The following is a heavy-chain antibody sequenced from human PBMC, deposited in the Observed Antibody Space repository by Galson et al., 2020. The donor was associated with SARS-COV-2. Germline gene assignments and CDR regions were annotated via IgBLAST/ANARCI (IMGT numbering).Heavy chain of an antibody. CDR1: GDSISSSNSH. D-gene: IGHD4-17*01. V-gene: IGHV4-39*07. J-gene: IGHJ4*02. CDR2: IYYSGSI. Sequence: SETLSLTCSFSGDSISSSNSHWGWIRQPPGVGLEWIGSIYYSGSIYYNPSLQSRVTISLDTSKSQFSLKLNSVTDADTAVYYCTGGLTTLNTEALDYWGQGALVTVSS. CDR3: TGGLTTLNTEALDY.